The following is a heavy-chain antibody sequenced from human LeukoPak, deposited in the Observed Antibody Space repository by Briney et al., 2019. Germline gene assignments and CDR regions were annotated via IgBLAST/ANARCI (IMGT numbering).Heavy chain of an antibody. CDR2: IYSSGST. Sequence: SETLSLTCTVSGGSISSSSYYWGWIRQPPGKGLEWIGYIYSSGSTNYNPSLKSRVTISVDTSKNQFSLKLTSVTAADTAVYLCARHQSRGSLDYWGQGTLVTVSS. J-gene: IGHJ4*02. CDR3: ARHQSRGSLDY. V-gene: IGHV4-61*05. D-gene: IGHD3-10*01. CDR1: GGSISSSSYY.